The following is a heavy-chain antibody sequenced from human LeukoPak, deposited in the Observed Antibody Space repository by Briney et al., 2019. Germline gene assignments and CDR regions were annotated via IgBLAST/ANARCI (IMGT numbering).Heavy chain of an antibody. V-gene: IGHV3-66*01. Sequence: GGSLRLSCAASGFTVSSNYMSWVRQAPGKVLEWVSVIYSGGSTYYADSVKGRFTISRDNSKNTLYLQMNSLRAEDTAVYYCARGLTLYYFDYWGQGTLVTVSS. CDR1: GFTVSSNY. D-gene: IGHD4/OR15-4a*01. CDR2: IYSGGST. J-gene: IGHJ4*02. CDR3: ARGLTLYYFDY.